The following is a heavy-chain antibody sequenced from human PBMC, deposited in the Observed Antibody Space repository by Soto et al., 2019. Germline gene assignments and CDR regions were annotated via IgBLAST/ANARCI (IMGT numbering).Heavy chain of an antibody. Sequence: EPLSLPCTVSGASISGFYWSWIRKSAGKGLEWIGSIYSTGTTDYNPSLKSRVMMSVDTSKKQFYLKLRSVTAAETAVYYCVRDGTKTSRDWFDXWGQGISVTVSX. CDR1: GASISGFY. J-gene: IGHJ5*02. V-gene: IGHV4-4*07. D-gene: IGHD1-1*01. CDR3: VRDGTKTSRDWFDX. CDR2: IYSTGTT.